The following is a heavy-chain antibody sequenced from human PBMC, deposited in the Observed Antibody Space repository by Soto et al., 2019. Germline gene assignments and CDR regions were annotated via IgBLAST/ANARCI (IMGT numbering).Heavy chain of an antibody. CDR1: RFHVISYL. J-gene: IGHJ4*02. D-gene: IGHD3-16*01. V-gene: IGHV3-7*01. Sequence: PAECLRLASSVSRFHVISYLMSWVRQAPGKGLEWVASIKEDGSEIYYLHSVRGRFSISRDSAGNALHLTMNYLSAEDTGVYFCARDIGFDYVNCGQGTLVSGSS. CDR2: IKEDGSEI. CDR3: ARDIGFDYVN.